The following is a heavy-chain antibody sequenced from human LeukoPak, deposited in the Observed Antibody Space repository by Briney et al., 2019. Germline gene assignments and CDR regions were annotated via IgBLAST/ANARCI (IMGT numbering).Heavy chain of an antibody. CDR3: TRDRSTDYYLDAFDI. Sequence: NPGGSLRLSCTASGFTFGDYAMSWFRQAPGKGLEWVGFIRSKAYGGTTEYAASVKGRSTISRDDSKSIAYLQMNSLKTEDTAVYYCTRDRSTDYYLDAFDIWGQGTMVTVSS. J-gene: IGHJ3*02. CDR1: GFTFGDYA. D-gene: IGHD3-22*01. V-gene: IGHV3-49*05. CDR2: IRSKAYGGTT.